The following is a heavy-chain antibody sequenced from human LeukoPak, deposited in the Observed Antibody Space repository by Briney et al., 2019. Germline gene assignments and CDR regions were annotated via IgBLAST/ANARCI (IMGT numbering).Heavy chain of an antibody. CDR3: ARDRSRGSYIGNDAFDI. D-gene: IGHD1-26*01. V-gene: IGHV3-21*01. Sequence: GGSLRLSCAASGFTFSSYSMNWVRQAPGKGLEWVSSISSSSSYIYYADSVKGRFTISRDNAKNSLYLQMNSLRAEDTAVYYCARDRSRGSYIGNDAFDIWGQGTMVTVSS. CDR2: ISSSSSYI. J-gene: IGHJ3*02. CDR1: GFTFSSYS.